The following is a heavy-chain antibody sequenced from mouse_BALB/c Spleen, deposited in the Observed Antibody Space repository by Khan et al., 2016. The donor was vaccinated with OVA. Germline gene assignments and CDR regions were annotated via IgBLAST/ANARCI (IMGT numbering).Heavy chain of an antibody. CDR1: AYTFINYW. CDR2: INPSTGYT. J-gene: IGHJ2*01. CDR3: ARRGLRWDFDY. D-gene: IGHD1-1*01. V-gene: IGHV1-7*01. Sequence: VQLQEPGAELAKPGASVKMSCKASAYTFINYWILWVKQRPGQGLEWIGYINPSTGYTEYNQNFKDKATLTADKSSSTAYMQLRSLTSEDSAVYYCARRGLRWDFDYWGQGTTLTVSS.